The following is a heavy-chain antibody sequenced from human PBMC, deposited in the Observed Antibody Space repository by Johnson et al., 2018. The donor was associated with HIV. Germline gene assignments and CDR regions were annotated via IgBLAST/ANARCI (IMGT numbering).Heavy chain of an antibody. V-gene: IGHV3-30*04. D-gene: IGHD3-22*01. CDR3: ASSLHYYDSSGYRGAFDI. CDR2: ISYDGSNK. Sequence: QVLLVESGGGLVQPGGSLRLSCAASGFTFSSYAMHWVRQAPGKGLEWVAVISYDGSNKYYADSVKGRFTISRDNSRNTLYLQMNSLRAEDTALYYCASSLHYYDSSGYRGAFDIWGQGTMVTVSS. CDR1: GFTFSSYA. J-gene: IGHJ3*02.